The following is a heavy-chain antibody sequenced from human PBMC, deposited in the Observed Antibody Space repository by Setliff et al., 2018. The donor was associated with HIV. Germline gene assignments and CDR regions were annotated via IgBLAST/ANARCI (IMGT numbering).Heavy chain of an antibody. CDR3: ARDSLVAAGIPSDY. Sequence: PSETLSLTCAVYGGSFSDYYWSWIRQSPGRGLEWIGEINHGGSTIYNPSLKSRVTISIDTSKNQFSLNLTSVTAADTAIYYCARDSLVAAGIPSDYWGQGALVTVSS. CDR1: GGSFSDYY. V-gene: IGHV4-34*01. D-gene: IGHD2-2*02. CDR2: INHGGST. J-gene: IGHJ4*02.